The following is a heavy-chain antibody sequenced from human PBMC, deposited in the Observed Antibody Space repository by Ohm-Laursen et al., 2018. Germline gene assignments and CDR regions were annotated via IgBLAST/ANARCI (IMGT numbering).Heavy chain of an antibody. D-gene: IGHD6-19*01. CDR3: ARVQAVAGTWYFDL. CDR1: GFTFSRYS. J-gene: IGHJ2*01. Sequence: SLRLSCAASGFTFSRYSMNWVRRAPGKGLEWVSYISSSNTIYYTDSVKGRFTISRDNAKNSLYLQLNSLRAEDTAMYYCARVQAVAGTWYFDLWGRGTLVTVSS. V-gene: IGHV3-48*01. CDR2: ISSSNTI.